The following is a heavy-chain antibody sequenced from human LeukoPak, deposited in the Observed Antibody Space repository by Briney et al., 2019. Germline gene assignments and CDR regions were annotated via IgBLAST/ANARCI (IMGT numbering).Heavy chain of an antibody. CDR1: GGSFSGYY. J-gene: IGHJ4*02. CDR3: ARDKGGEYPANPSDY. D-gene: IGHD2/OR15-2a*01. Sequence: PSETLSLTCAVYGGSFSGYYWSWIRQPPGKGLEWVGEINHNGSTNYNPSLKSRVTISVDTSKNQFSLKLSSVTAADTAVYYCARDKGGEYPANPSDYWGQGTLVTVSS. V-gene: IGHV4-34*01. CDR2: INHNGST.